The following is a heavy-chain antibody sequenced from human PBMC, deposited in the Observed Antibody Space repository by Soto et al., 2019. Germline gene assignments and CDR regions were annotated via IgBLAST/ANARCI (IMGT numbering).Heavy chain of an antibody. CDR3: ARDLWGYCGTDCYPLDV. Sequence: SDTLSLTCAVSGGSISSGAYFWCWMRQAPGKGLEWIGYMYNTGSTGYNPSFKSRVTISVDTSKNQFSLKLNSVTAADTAVYYCARDLWGYCGTDCYPLDVWGQGTTVTVSS. CDR2: MYNTGST. J-gene: IGHJ6*02. CDR1: GGSISSGAYF. V-gene: IGHV4-61*08. D-gene: IGHD2-21*02.